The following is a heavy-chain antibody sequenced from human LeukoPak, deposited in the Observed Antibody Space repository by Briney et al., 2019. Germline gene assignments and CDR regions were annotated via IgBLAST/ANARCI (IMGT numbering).Heavy chain of an antibody. J-gene: IGHJ3*02. V-gene: IGHV3-30-3*01. Sequence: GRSLRLSCAASGFTFSNYPMHWVRQAPGKGLEWVAVISYAGSNPYYADSVKGRFTISRDNSKNTLYLQMNSLRAEDTAVYYCASLVVGATSPDAFDIWGQGTMVTVSS. CDR3: ASLVVGATSPDAFDI. CDR1: GFTFSNYP. D-gene: IGHD1-26*01. CDR2: ISYAGSNP.